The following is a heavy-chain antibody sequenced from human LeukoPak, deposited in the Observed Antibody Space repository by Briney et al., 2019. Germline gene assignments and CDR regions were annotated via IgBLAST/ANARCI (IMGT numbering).Heavy chain of an antibody. D-gene: IGHD3-22*01. J-gene: IGHJ6*02. CDR1: GGSVSSGSYY. CDR2: IYYSGST. CDR3: ARDIDYYDSREGMDV. Sequence: PSETLSLTCTVSGGSVSSGSYYWSWIRQPPGQGLEWIGYIYYSGSTNYNPSLKSRVTISADTSKNQFSLKLSSVTAADTAVYYCARDIDYYDSREGMDVWGQGTTVTVSS. V-gene: IGHV4-61*01.